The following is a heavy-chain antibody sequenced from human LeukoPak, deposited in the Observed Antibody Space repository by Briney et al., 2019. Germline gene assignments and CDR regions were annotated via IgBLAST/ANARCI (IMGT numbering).Heavy chain of an antibody. CDR2: IDIDGKST. D-gene: IGHD5-24*01. Sequence: PGGSLRLSCAASGFTFSTYFVHWVRQAPGKGLVWVSRIDIDGKSTTYADSVKGRFTISRDNAKNMLYLQMNSLRAEDTAVYYCVRDKDGYNFWGQGTLVSVSS. CDR1: GFTFSTYF. V-gene: IGHV3-74*01. CDR3: VRDKDGYNF. J-gene: IGHJ4*02.